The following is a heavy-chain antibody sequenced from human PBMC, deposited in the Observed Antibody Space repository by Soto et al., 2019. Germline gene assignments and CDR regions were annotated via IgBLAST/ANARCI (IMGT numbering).Heavy chain of an antibody. V-gene: IGHV1-2*02. Sequence: GASVKVSCKASVFSVDTTYCIHWVRRAPGQGLEWMGSINPNSGDTNYAQNFQGRVTMTRDTSISTAYMEVSSLTSDDTAVYSCGSPRSGPSPDVGHWGHGTVVTVSS. D-gene: IGHD2-15*01. J-gene: IGHJ4*01. CDR2: INPNSGDT. CDR3: GSPRSGPSPDVGH. CDR1: VFSVDTTYC.